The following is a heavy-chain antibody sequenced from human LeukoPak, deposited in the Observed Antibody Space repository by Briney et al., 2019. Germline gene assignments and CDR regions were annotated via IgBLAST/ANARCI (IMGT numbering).Heavy chain of an antibody. Sequence: GGSLRLSCAASGFTFSSYAMSWVRQAPGKGLEWVSGSSSSGSGGSTYYADSVKGRFTISRDNSKNTLYLQINSVRAEDTAVYYCARAYSSSWYDFWGQGTLVTVSS. CDR2: SSSSGSGGST. D-gene: IGHD6-13*01. V-gene: IGHV3-23*01. CDR1: GFTFSSYA. CDR3: ARAYSSSWYDF. J-gene: IGHJ5*01.